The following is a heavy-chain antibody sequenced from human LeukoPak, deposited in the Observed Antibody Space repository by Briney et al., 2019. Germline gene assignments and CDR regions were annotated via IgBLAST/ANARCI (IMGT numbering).Heavy chain of an antibody. CDR1: GGTFSSYA. J-gene: IGHJ3*02. D-gene: IGHD3-10*01. CDR2: IIPIFGTA. CDR3: ATDITREDAFDI. Sequence: GASVKVSCXASGGTFSSYAISWVRQAPGQGLEWMGRIIPIFGTANYAQKFQGRVTITTDESTSTAYMELSSLRSEDTAVYCCATDITREDAFDIWGQGTMVTVSS. V-gene: IGHV1-69*05.